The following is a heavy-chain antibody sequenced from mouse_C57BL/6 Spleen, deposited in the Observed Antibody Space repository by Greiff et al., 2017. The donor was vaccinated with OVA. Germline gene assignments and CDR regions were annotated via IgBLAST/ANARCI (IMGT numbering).Heavy chain of an antibody. Sequence: EVMLVESGAELVKPGASVKLSCTASGFNIKDYYMHWVKQRTEQGLEWIGRIDPEDGETKYAPKFQGKATITADTSSNTAYLQLSSLTSEDTAVYYCALYYYGSRDFDVWGTGTTVTVSS. CDR1: GFNIKDYY. CDR3: ALYYYGSRDFDV. J-gene: IGHJ1*03. D-gene: IGHD1-1*01. CDR2: IDPEDGET. V-gene: IGHV14-2*01.